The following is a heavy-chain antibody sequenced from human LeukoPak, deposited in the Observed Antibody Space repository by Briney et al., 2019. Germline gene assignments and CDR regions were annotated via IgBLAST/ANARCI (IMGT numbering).Heavy chain of an antibody. V-gene: IGHV1-2*02. CDR3: ARDLPNGSGSYYNVGIDY. D-gene: IGHD3-10*01. J-gene: IGHJ4*02. Sequence: ASVKVSCKASGYTFTGYYMHWVRQAPGQGLEWMGWINPNSGGANYAQKFQGRVTMTRDTPISTAYMELSRLRSDDTAVYYCARDLPNGSGSYYNVGIDYWGQGTLVTVSS. CDR2: INPNSGGA. CDR1: GYTFTGYY.